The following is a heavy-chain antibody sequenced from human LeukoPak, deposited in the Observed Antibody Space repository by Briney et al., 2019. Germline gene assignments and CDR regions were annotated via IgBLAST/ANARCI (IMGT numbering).Heavy chain of an antibody. D-gene: IGHD2-15*01. CDR1: GGSITNYY. V-gene: IGHV4-59*08. CDR3: ARRSDNGFCYGMDA. Sequence: SETLSLTCTVSGGSITNYYWSWIRQPPGKGLEWIGYIYFSGSTNYSPSLKSRVTISLDTSKNQFSLKLSSVTAADTSVYYCARRSDNGFCYGMDAWGQGNRVTVSS. CDR2: IYFSGST. J-gene: IGHJ6*02.